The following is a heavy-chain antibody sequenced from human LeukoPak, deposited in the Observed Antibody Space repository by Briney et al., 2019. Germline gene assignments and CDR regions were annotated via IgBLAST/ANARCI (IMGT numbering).Heavy chain of an antibody. CDR3: ARGRGVRDMVATIGEHYYYMDV. CDR1: AGSFSGFY. CDR2: INHSGST. J-gene: IGHJ6*03. Sequence: PSETLSLTCAVYAGSFSGFYWSWIRQPPGKGLEWIGEINHSGSTNYNPSLKSRVTISVDTSNKQFSLKLSSVTAADTAVYYCARGRGVRDMVATIGEHYYYMDVWGKGTTVTVSS. V-gene: IGHV4-34*01. D-gene: IGHD5-12*01.